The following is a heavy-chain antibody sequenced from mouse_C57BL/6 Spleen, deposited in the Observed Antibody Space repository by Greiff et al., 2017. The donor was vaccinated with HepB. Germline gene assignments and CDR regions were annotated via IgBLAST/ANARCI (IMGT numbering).Heavy chain of an antibody. J-gene: IGHJ1*03. CDR2: IDPSDSET. Sequence: VQLQQPGAELVRPGSSVKLSCKASGYTFTSYWMHWVKQRPIQGLEWIGNIDPSDSETHYNQKFKDKATLTVDKSSSTAYMQLSSLTSEDSAVYYVARVYGSSYGYFDVWGTGPTVTVSS. V-gene: IGHV1-52*01. D-gene: IGHD1-1*01. CDR3: ARVYGSSYGYFDV. CDR1: GYTFTSYW.